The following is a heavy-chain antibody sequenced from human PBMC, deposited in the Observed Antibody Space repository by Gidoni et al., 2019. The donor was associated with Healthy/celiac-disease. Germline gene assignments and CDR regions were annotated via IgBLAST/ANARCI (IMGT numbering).Heavy chain of an antibody. V-gene: IGHV3-9*01. CDR2: ISWNSGSI. Sequence: EVQLVESGGGLVQPGRSLRLSCAASGFPFDDYAMHWVRQAPGKGLEWVSGISWNSGSIGYADSVKGRFTISRDNAKNSLYLQMNSLRAEDTALYYCAKDGFHSSASMGDAFDIWGQGTMVTVSS. CDR3: AKDGFHSSASMGDAFDI. CDR1: GFPFDDYA. D-gene: IGHD3-22*01. J-gene: IGHJ3*02.